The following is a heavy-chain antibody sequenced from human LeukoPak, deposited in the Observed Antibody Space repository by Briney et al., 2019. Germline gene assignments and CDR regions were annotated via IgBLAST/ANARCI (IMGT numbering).Heavy chain of an antibody. CDR1: GYTFTGYY. V-gene: IGHV1-2*02. Sequence: ASVKVSCKASGYTFTGYYMHWVRQAPGQALEWMGWINPNSGGTNYAQKFQGRVTMTRDASISTAYMELSRLRSDDTAVYYCAREVLPAATYMDVWGKGTTVTISS. CDR2: INPNSGGT. J-gene: IGHJ6*03. CDR3: AREVLPAATYMDV. D-gene: IGHD2-2*01.